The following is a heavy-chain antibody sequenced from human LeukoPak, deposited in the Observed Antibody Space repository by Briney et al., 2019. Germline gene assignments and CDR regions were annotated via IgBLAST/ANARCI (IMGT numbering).Heavy chain of an antibody. V-gene: IGHV3-64*01. J-gene: IGHJ4*02. CDR1: GFTFSSYA. D-gene: IGHD6-19*01. Sequence: GGSLRLSCAASGFTFSSYAMHWVRQAPGKGLEYVSAISSNGGSTYYANSVKGRFTISRDNSKNTLYLQMGSLRAEDMAVYYCARGRQWLVGYYFDYWGQGTLVTVSS. CDR3: ARGRQWLVGYYFDY. CDR2: ISSNGGST.